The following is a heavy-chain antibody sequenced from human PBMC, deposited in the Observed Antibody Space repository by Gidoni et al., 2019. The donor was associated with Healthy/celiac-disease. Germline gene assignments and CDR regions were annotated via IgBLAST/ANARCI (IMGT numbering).Heavy chain of an antibody. Sequence: EVQLVESGGGLVQPGGSLRLSCAAFGFTSSSYSMNWVRQAPGKGMEWVSYISSSSSTIYYADSVKGRFTISRDNAKNSLYLQMNSLRAEDTAVYYCARGKYSSSWYGHYLDYWGQGTLVTVSS. V-gene: IGHV3-48*01. D-gene: IGHD6-13*01. CDR2: ISSSSSTI. CDR3: ARGKYSSSWYGHYLDY. CDR1: GFTSSSYS. J-gene: IGHJ4*02.